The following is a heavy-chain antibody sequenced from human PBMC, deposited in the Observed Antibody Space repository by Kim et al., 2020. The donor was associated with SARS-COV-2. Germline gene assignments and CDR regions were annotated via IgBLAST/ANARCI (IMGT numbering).Heavy chain of an antibody. CDR1: GFTFSSYG. D-gene: IGHD6-19*01. CDR2: IWYDGSNK. Sequence: GGSLRLSCAASGFTFSSYGMHWVRQAPGKGLEWVAVIWYDGSNKYYADSVKGRFTISRDNSKNTLYLQMNSLRAEDTAVYYCARPIGEQWLVNWYFDLWGRGTLVTVSS. CDR3: ARPIGEQWLVNWYFDL. V-gene: IGHV3-33*01. J-gene: IGHJ2*01.